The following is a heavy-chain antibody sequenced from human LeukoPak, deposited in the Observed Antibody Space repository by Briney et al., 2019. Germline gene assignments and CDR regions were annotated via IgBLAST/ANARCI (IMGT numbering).Heavy chain of an antibody. J-gene: IGHJ4*02. Sequence: GGSLRLSCAASGFTFSSYSMNWVRQAPGKGLEWVSSISSSSSYIYYADSVKGRFTISRDNAKDSLYLQMNSLRAEDTAVYYCARVGLAVAGSGLDYWGQGTLVTVSS. V-gene: IGHV3-21*01. CDR1: GFTFSSYS. CDR3: ARVGLAVAGSGLDY. CDR2: ISSSSSYI. D-gene: IGHD6-19*01.